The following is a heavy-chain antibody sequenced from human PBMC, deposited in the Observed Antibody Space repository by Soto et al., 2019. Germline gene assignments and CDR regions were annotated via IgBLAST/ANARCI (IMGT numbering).Heavy chain of an antibody. Sequence: SETLSLTCAVSGGPINTYYWSWIRQPPGKGLEWIGYIFYRGDTNYNPSLRSRVTISVDTSKKQFSLKLSSVTAADTALYYCARQGFGQLHGLVDVWGPGTTVTVSS. V-gene: IGHV4-59*08. D-gene: IGHD3-10*01. CDR3: ARQGFGQLHGLVDV. J-gene: IGHJ6*02. CDR2: IFYRGDT. CDR1: GGPINTYY.